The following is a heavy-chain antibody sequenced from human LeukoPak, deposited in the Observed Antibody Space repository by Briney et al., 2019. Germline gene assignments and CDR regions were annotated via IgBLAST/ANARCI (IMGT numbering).Heavy chain of an antibody. D-gene: IGHD2-15*01. J-gene: IGHJ3*02. CDR2: INPNSGGT. CDR3: ARDQGCSGGSCYSGAFDI. CDR1: GYTFTGYY. Sequence: GASVKVSCKASGYTFTGYYMHWVRQAPGQGLEWMGWINPNSGGTNYAQKFQGRVTMTRDTSISTAYMELSRLRSDDTAVYYCARDQGCSGGSCYSGAFDIWGQGTMVTVSS. V-gene: IGHV1-2*02.